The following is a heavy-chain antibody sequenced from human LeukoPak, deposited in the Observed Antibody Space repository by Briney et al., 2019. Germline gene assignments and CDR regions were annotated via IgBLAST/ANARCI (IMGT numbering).Heavy chain of an antibody. CDR1: GFTVSVNY. CDR3: ARAQRIMMTHAFDY. V-gene: IGHV3-53*01. D-gene: IGHD2-15*01. CDR2: IYSGGGT. J-gene: IGHJ3*01. Sequence: GGSLRLSCAASGFTVSVNYMSWVRQAPGKGLEWVSLIYSGGGTYYADSVKGRFTISRDSSKNTLYLQMNRLRAEDTAVYHCARAQRIMMTHAFDYWGQGTMVTVSS.